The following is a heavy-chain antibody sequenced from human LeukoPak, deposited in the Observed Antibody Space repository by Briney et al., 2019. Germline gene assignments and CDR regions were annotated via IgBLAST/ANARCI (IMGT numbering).Heavy chain of an antibody. CDR2: ISGSGGST. D-gene: IGHD6-13*01. CDR1: GFTFSSYA. J-gene: IGHJ4*02. Sequence: PGGSLRLSCAASGFTFSSYAMSWVRQAPGKGLEWVSAISGSGGSTYYADSVKGRFTISRDDAKESLYSQMNSLRAEDTAIYYCARQSSGIAATDKIDYWGQGALVTVSS. V-gene: IGHV3-23*01. CDR3: ARQSSGIAATDKIDY.